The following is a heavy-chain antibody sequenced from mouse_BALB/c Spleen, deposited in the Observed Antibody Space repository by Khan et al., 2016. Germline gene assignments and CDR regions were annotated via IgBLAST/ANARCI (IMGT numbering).Heavy chain of an antibody. Sequence: VQLQESGPEVVRPGVSVKISCKGSGYTFTDYAMHWVKQSHAKSLEWIGVISTYNGNTNYNQKFKGKATMTVDKSSSTAYMELARLTSEDSAIYYCARKGGLRRGVYAMDYWGQGTSVTVSS. D-gene: IGHD2-4*01. V-gene: IGHV1S137*01. J-gene: IGHJ4*01. CDR1: GYTFTDYA. CDR2: ISTYNGNT. CDR3: ARKGGLRRGVYAMDY.